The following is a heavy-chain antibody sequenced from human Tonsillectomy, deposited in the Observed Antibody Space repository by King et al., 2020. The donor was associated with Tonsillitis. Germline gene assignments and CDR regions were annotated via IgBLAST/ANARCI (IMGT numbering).Heavy chain of an antibody. J-gene: IGHJ6*02. CDR2: ISYDGSNK. V-gene: IGHV3-30-3*01. CDR1: GCTFSSYA. CDR3: ASAPDYDVWRLYYSYGLDV. Sequence: VQLVESGGGVVQPGRSLRLSCAASGCTFSSYAMHWVRQAPGKGLEWVAVISYDGSNKYYADSVKGRFTIYSDNSKNTLYLQMNSLRAEDTAVYYCASAPDYDVWRLYYSYGLDVWGQGTTVTVSS. D-gene: IGHD3/OR15-3a*01.